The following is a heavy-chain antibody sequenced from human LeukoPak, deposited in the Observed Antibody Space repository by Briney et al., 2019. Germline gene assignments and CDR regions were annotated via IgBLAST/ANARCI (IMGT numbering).Heavy chain of an antibody. J-gene: IGHJ3*02. CDR3: ARGGYYDSTDAFDI. D-gene: IGHD3-22*01. V-gene: IGHV4-34*01. CDR2: IYHSGST. CDR1: GGSFSGYY. Sequence: SETLSLTCAVYGGSFSGYYWSWIRQPPGKGLEWIGYIYHSGSTNYNPSLKSRVTISVDTSKNQFSLKLSSVTAADTAVYYCARGGYYDSTDAFDIWGQGTMVTVSS.